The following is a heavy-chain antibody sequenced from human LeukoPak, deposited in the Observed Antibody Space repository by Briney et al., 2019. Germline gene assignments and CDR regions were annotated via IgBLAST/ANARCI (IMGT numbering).Heavy chain of an antibody. D-gene: IGHD2/OR15-2a*01. CDR2: IKQRGSEK. Sequence: GGSLRLSCAASGFTFNYSWMSWVRQAPGKGLEWVANIKQRGSEKSYVDSVRGRFSISRDNTKNSVFLQMNSLRAEDTAVYYCARVGIDYLASYHFDHWGRGTLVTVSS. CDR3: ARVGIDYLASYHFDH. V-gene: IGHV3-7*01. CDR1: GFTFNYSW. J-gene: IGHJ4*02.